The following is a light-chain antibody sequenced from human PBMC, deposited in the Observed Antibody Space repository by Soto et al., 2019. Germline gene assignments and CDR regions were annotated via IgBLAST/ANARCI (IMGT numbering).Light chain of an antibody. V-gene: IGKV3-15*01. CDR3: QKYNNGPLT. CDR1: QSVNSD. Sequence: ETVMTQSPATLSASPGESATLSCRASQSVNSDLAWYQQIPGQAPRLLIYSASTGATGGPARFSGSGSGTEFTLTISSLQSEDFAIYYCQKYNNGPLTFGGGTKVEI. J-gene: IGKJ4*01. CDR2: SAS.